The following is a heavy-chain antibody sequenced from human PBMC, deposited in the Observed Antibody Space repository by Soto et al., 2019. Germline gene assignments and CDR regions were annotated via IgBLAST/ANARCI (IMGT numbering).Heavy chain of an antibody. Sequence: PGESLKISCKGSGYSFTSYWIGWVRQMPGKGLEWMGIIYPGDSDTRYSPSFQGQVTISADKSISTAYLQWGSLKASDTAMYYCARHVSGSYSYYYYGMDVWGQGTTVTVSS. J-gene: IGHJ6*02. CDR3: ARHVSGSYSYYYYGMDV. D-gene: IGHD1-26*01. CDR1: GYSFTSYW. V-gene: IGHV5-51*01. CDR2: IYPGDSDT.